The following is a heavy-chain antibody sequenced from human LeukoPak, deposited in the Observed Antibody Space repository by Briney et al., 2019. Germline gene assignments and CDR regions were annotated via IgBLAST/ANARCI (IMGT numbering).Heavy chain of an antibody. CDR2: INSDGSST. V-gene: IGHV3-74*01. D-gene: IGHD2-15*01. CDR1: GFTFSSYW. J-gene: IGHJ4*02. Sequence: WGSLRLSCAASGFTFSSYWMHWVRQAPGKGLVWVSRINSDGSSTSYADSVKGRFTISRDNSKNTLYLQMNSLRAEDTAVYYCARAAVRDANDYWGQGTLVTVSS. CDR3: ARAAVRDANDY.